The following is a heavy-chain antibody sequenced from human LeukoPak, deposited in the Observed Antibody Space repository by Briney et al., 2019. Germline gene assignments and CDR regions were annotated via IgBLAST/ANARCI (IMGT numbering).Heavy chain of an antibody. CDR2: ISYDGSNK. CDR1: GFTFSSYW. Sequence: GGSLRLSCAASGFTFSSYWMSWVRQAPGKGLEWVAVISYDGSNKYYADSVKGRFTISRDNSKNTLYLQMNSLRAEDTAVYYCAKDRDTAMVTYYFDYWGQGTLVTVSS. D-gene: IGHD5-18*01. CDR3: AKDRDTAMVTYYFDY. J-gene: IGHJ4*02. V-gene: IGHV3-30*18.